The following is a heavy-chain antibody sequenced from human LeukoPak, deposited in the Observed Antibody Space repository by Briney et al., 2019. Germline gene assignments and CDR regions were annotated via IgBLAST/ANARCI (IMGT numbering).Heavy chain of an antibody. D-gene: IGHD3-10*01. CDR3: GRHRSGSGTYFIDY. Sequence: GGSLRLSCAASGFTFSSYSMNWVRQAPGKGLAWVSSISSSSSYIYYADSVKGRFTISRDNAKNSLYLQMNSLRAEDTAVYYCGRHRSGSGTYFIDYWGQGTLVSVSS. CDR1: GFTFSSYS. CDR2: ISSSSSYI. V-gene: IGHV3-21*01. J-gene: IGHJ4*02.